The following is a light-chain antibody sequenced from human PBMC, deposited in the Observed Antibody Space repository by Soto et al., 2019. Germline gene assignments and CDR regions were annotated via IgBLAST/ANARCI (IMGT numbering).Light chain of an antibody. J-gene: IGKJ5*01. V-gene: IGKV3-20*01. CDR2: GAS. CDR3: QQYGSSPLVT. CDR1: LSVSSSY. Sequence: EIVLTQSPGTLSLSPGERATLSCRASLSVSSSYLAWYQQKPGQAPRLLIYGASSRATGIPDRFSGSGSGTDFTLTISRLEPEDFAVYYCQQYGSSPLVTFGQGTRLEIK.